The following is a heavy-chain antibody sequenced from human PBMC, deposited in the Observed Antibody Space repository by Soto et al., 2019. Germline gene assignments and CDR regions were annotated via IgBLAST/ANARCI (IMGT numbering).Heavy chain of an antibody. D-gene: IGHD6-6*01. CDR3: ARISSRQLFRRWFDT. V-gene: IGHV4-61*01. CDR2: IYYSGST. J-gene: IGHJ5*02. Sequence: SETLSLTCTVSGGSVSSASYYWSWIRQPPGKGLEWIGYIYYSGSTNYNPSLKSRVTISVDTSKNQFSLKLSSVTAADTAVYYCARISSRQLFRRWFDTWGQGTLVTVSS. CDR1: GGSVSSASYY.